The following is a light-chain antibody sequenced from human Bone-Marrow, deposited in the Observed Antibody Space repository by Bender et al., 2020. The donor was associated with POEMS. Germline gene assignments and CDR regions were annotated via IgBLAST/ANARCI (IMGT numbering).Light chain of an antibody. CDR3: VAWDASLNGWV. J-gene: IGLJ3*02. V-gene: IGLV1-44*01. Sequence: QSVLTQPPSASGTPGQRVTISCSGSGSNIGGYPVNWYQQLPGTAPRLLIYTNNERPSGVPDRFSGSKSGTSASLAITGLQSDDEAIYFCVAWDASLNGWVLGGGTKLTVL. CDR1: GSNIGGYP. CDR2: TNN.